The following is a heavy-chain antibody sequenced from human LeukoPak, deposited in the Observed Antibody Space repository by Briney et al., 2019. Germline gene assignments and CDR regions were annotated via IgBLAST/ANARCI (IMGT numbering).Heavy chain of an antibody. J-gene: IGHJ4*02. V-gene: IGHV3-21*01. Sequence: PGGSLRLSCAASGFTFRDYTINWVRQAPGKGLEWVSAISKSSTYIKYADSVKGRFTVSRDNAKNSLFLQMNSLRVEDTAVYYCAREVVIVVEPAANTIDYWGQGTRVTVSS. CDR2: ISKSSTYI. D-gene: IGHD2-2*01. CDR3: AREVVIVVEPAANTIDY. CDR1: GFTFRDYT.